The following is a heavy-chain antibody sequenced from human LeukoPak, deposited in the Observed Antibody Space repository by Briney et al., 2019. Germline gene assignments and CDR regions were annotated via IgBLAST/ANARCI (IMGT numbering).Heavy chain of an antibody. CDR3: AKEGDKGEALYYYMDV. CDR2: IWYDGSNI. CDR1: GFMFSDYG. J-gene: IGHJ6*03. V-gene: IGHV3-33*06. D-gene: IGHD1-26*01. Sequence: GGSLRLSCAASGFMFSDYGMHWVRQAPGKGLEWVAAIWYDGSNIFYADSVKGRFTISRDNSKNALYLQMNSLRAEDTADYYCAKEGDKGEALYYYMDVWGNGTTVTVSS.